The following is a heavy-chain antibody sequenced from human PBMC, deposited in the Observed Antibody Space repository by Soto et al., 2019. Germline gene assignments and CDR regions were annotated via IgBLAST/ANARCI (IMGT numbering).Heavy chain of an antibody. J-gene: IGHJ4*02. D-gene: IGHD2-2*01. V-gene: IGHV4-30-4*01. Sequence: QVQLQESGPGLVKPLQTLSLTCTVSGGSISSGDYYWSWIRQPPGKGLEWIGYIYYTGSTYYNPSLKSLLTISVDTSKNQFSLKLTSVTAADTAVYFCARYQKGPFDYWGQGTLVTVSS. CDR2: IYYTGST. CDR3: ARYQKGPFDY. CDR1: GGSISSGDYY.